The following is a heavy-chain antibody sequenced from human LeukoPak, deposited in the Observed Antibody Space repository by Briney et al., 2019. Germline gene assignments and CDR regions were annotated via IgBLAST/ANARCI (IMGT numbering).Heavy chain of an antibody. V-gene: IGHV4-61*01. CDR3: AVPPGEAVAP. D-gene: IGHD6-19*01. CDR1: GGSVSSGSYY. J-gene: IGHJ5*02. Sequence: PSETLSLTCTVSGGSVSSGSYYWSWIRQPPGKGLEWIGYIYYSGSTNYNPSLKSRVTISVDTSKNQFSLKLSSVTAADTAVYYCAVPPGEAVAPWGQGTLVTVSS. CDR2: IYYSGST.